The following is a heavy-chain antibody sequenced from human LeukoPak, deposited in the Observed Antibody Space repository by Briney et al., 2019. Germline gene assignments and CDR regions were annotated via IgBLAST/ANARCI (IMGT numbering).Heavy chain of an antibody. CDR2: IYISGST. CDR1: GDSISSYN. J-gene: IGHJ4*02. V-gene: IGHV4-4*07. D-gene: IGHD3-10*01. CDR3: AVYGSGKIDY. Sequence: IPSETLSLTCTASGDSISSYNWSWIRQPPEKGLEWIGRIYISGSTFYNPSLKSRVTMSVDTSKNQFSLKLNSVTAADTAVYFCAVYGSGKIDYWGQGTLVTVSS.